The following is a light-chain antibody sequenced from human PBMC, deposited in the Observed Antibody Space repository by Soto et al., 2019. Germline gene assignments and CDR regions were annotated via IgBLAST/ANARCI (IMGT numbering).Light chain of an antibody. CDR3: QQYGSSRRT. CDR2: DAS. Sequence: EVVLTQSPGTLSLSPGERVTLSCRASLSISNYLAWYQQKPGQAPGLLIYDASSRATGIPDRFSGSASGTEFTLTISRLEPEDFAVYYCQQYGSSRRTFGQGTKVEIK. J-gene: IGKJ1*01. V-gene: IGKV3-20*01. CDR1: LSISNY.